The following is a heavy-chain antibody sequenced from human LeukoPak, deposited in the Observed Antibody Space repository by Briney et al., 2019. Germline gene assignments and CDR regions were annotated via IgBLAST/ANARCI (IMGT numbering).Heavy chain of an antibody. V-gene: IGHV3-15*01. Sequence: GGSLRLSCAVSGXXXIXXXXXXVXXXXXKXXXXVGRIKSNRDGGITDYAAPVKGRFTISRDDSRDTVYLQMNDLKTEDSAVYYCTTDRKWCTYNWGQGTLVTVSS. J-gene: IGHJ4*02. CDR2: IKSNRDGGIT. CDR3: TTDRKWCTYN. D-gene: IGHD2-8*02. CDR1: GXXXIXXX.